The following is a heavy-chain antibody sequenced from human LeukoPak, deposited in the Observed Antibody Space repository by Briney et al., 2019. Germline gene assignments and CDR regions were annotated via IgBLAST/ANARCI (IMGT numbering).Heavy chain of an antibody. J-gene: IGHJ3*02. CDR1: GFTFSSYS. CDR3: ARARPVEDHSSPEAFDI. V-gene: IGHV3-21*01. Sequence: PGGSLRLSCAASGFTFSSYSMNWVRQAPGKGLEWVSSISSSSSYIYYADSVKGRFTISRDNAKNSLYLQMNSLRAEDTAVYYCARARPVEDHSSPEAFDIWGQGTMVTVSS. CDR2: ISSSSSYI. D-gene: IGHD6-19*01.